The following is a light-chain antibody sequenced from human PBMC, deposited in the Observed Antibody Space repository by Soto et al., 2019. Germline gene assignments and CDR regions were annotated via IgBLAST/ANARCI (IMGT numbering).Light chain of an antibody. CDR2: SNN. J-gene: IGLJ1*01. Sequence: QSVLTQPPSASGTPGQRVTISCSGSSSKIGSNTVNWYQQLPGTAPKLLIYSNNQRPSGVPDRFSGSKSGTSASLATSGLQSEDEADYYCAAWDDSLNGYVFXTGTKVTVL. CDR3: AAWDDSLNGYV. CDR1: SSKIGSNT. V-gene: IGLV1-44*01.